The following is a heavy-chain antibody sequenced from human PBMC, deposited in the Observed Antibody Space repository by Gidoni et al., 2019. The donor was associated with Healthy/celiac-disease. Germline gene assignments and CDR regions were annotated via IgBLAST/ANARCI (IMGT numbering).Heavy chain of an antibody. D-gene: IGHD5-18*01. Sequence: QVQLQDSGPGLVKPSETLSLTCTVSGGSISNYYWSWIRQPPGKGLEWIGYITYTGSTNYNPSLKSRVTMSVDTSKNQFSLKLSSVTAADTAVYYCATYQKRGYTFAFDSWGQGTLVTVSS. CDR1: GGSISNYY. CDR3: ATYQKRGYTFAFDS. CDR2: ITYTGST. J-gene: IGHJ4*02. V-gene: IGHV4-59*01.